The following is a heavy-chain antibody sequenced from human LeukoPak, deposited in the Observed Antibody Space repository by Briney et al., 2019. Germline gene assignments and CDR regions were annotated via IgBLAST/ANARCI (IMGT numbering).Heavy chain of an antibody. D-gene: IGHD3-3*01. J-gene: IGHJ5*02. CDR2: IYYSGST. CDR1: GGSISGGGYY. V-gene: IGHV4-31*03. CDR3: ARDKGTPLRFLEGYNWFDP. Sequence: SQTLSLTCTVSGGSISGGGYYWSWIRQHPGKGLEWIGYIYYSGSTYYNPSLKSRVTISVDTSKNQFSLKLSSVTAADTAVYYCARDKGTPLRFLEGYNWFDPWGQGTLVTVSS.